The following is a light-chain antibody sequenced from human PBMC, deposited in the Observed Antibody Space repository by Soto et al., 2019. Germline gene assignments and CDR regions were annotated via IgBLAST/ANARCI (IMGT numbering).Light chain of an antibody. CDR2: DAS. J-gene: IGKJ4*01. Sequence: EIVLTQSPVTLSLSPGERATLSCRASQSVGSYLVWYQQKPGQAPRLLIFDASNRATDIPDRFSSSGSGTDFTLTISRLEPEDFAIYYCQQRSSWPTFGGGTRVEIK. CDR1: QSVGSY. CDR3: QQRSSWPT. V-gene: IGKV3-11*01.